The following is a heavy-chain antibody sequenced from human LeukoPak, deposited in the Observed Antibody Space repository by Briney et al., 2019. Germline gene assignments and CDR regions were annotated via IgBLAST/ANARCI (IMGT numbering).Heavy chain of an antibody. CDR3: ARRGYYYDSSGYYFYDY. Sequence: AGESLKISCKGSGYSFTSYWISWVRQMPGKGLEWMGRIDPSDSYTNYSPSLQGHVTISADKSISTAYLQWSSLKASDTAMYYCARRGYYYDSSGYYFYDYWGQGTLVTVSS. D-gene: IGHD3-22*01. CDR1: GYSFTSYW. CDR2: IDPSDSYT. V-gene: IGHV5-10-1*01. J-gene: IGHJ4*02.